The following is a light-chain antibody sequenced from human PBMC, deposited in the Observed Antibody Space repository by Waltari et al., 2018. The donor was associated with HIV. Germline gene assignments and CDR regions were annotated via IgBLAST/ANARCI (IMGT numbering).Light chain of an antibody. CDR1: ASPKQY. Sequence: SSELTQPPSVSVSPGQTARNTCSGDASPKQYNHWFQQKPGQAPVVVIHKNTERPSGIPERFSASRSGTTVTLTITGVQTDDEADYYCLSADRSGTYVFGPGTTVTVL. CDR3: LSADRSGTYV. J-gene: IGLJ1*01. V-gene: IGLV3-25*03. CDR2: KNT.